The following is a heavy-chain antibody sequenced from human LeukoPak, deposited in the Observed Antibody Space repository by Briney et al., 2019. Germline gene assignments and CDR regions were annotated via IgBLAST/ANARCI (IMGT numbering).Heavy chain of an antibody. CDR1: GGSISSYY. J-gene: IGHJ1*01. CDR3: AALSGPAEYFQH. Sequence: KSSETLSLTCTVSGGSISSYYWSWIRQPPGKGLEWIGYIYYSGSTNYNPSLKSRVTISVDTSKNQFSLKLSSVTAADTAVYYCAALSGPAEYFQHWGQATLVTVSS. D-gene: IGHD5/OR15-5a*01. V-gene: IGHV4-59*01. CDR2: IYYSGST.